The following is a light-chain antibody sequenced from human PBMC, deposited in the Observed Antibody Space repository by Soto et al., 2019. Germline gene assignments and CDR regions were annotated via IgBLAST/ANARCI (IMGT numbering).Light chain of an antibody. Sequence: PGESATLSRRASQSLRSGDLACDQQIPGLAPGLLIYGASSRATGIPDGFSGSGSGTDFNFTVNRLAPEDFAVYYCHQYATSPRTFGQGTKVEIK. CDR2: GAS. CDR1: QSLRSGD. V-gene: IGKV3-20*01. CDR3: HQYATSPRT. J-gene: IGKJ1*01.